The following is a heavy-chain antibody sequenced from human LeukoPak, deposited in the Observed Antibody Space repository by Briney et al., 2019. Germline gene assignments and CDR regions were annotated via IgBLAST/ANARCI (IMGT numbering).Heavy chain of an antibody. J-gene: IGHJ4*02. Sequence: SETLSLTCAVYGGSFSGYYWSWIRQPPGKGLEWIGEINHSGSTNYNPSLKSRVTISVDTSKNQFSLKLSSVTAPDTPVYYCARVSGGNKSPFDYWGQGTLVTVSS. D-gene: IGHD4-23*01. CDR2: INHSGST. V-gene: IGHV4-34*01. CDR1: GGSFSGYY. CDR3: ARVSGGNKSPFDY.